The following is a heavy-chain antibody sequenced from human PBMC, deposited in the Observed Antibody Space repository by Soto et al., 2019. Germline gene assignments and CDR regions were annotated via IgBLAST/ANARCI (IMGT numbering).Heavy chain of an antibody. CDR2: ISGSGGST. V-gene: IGHV3-23*01. J-gene: IGHJ6*02. D-gene: IGHD6-13*01. CDR3: AKWSSSWTPYYYGMDV. CDR1: GFTFSSYA. Sequence: EVPLLESGGGLVQPGGSLRLSCAASGFTFSSYAMSWVRQAPGKGLEWVSAISGSGGSTYYADSVKGRFTISRDNSKSTLYLQMNSLRAKDTAVCYCAKWSSSWTPYYYGMDVWGQGRTVTVSS.